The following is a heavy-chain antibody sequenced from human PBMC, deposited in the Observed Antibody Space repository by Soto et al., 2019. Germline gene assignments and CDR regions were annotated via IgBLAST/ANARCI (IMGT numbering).Heavy chain of an antibody. CDR1: GFTFSSHT. J-gene: IGHJ4*02. Sequence: PGGSLRLSCAASGFTFSSHTMSWVRQAPGKGLEWVSSISYNGDTTYYADSVKGRFTISRDNSKNTLYVQMNSLRAEDTAVYFCAKGAGGSHAISFDSGGQETQVTVPS. D-gene: IGHD3-16*01. CDR2: ISYNGDTT. CDR3: AKGAGGSHAISFDS. V-gene: IGHV3-23*01.